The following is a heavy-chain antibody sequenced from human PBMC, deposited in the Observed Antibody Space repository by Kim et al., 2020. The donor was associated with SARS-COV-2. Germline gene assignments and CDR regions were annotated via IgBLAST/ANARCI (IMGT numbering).Heavy chain of an antibody. J-gene: IGHJ4*02. Sequence: ASVKVSCKASGYTFTGYYMHWVRQAPGQGLEWMGWINPNSGRTNYAQKFQGWVTMTRDTSISTAYMELSRLRSDDTAVYYCARGGSGSDADYWGQGTLVTVSS. D-gene: IGHD1-26*01. CDR1: GYTFTGYY. V-gene: IGHV1-2*04. CDR3: ARGGSGSDADY. CDR2: INPNSGRT.